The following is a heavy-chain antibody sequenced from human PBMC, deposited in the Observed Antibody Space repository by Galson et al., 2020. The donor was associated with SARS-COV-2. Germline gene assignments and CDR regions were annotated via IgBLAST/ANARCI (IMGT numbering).Heavy chain of an antibody. CDR3: ATPPPNTAANGMDV. CDR2: IRYDGSNK. V-gene: IGHV3-30*02. CDR1: GFTFSSYG. J-gene: IGHJ6*02. D-gene: IGHD2-2*02. Sequence: GGSLRLSCAASGFTFSSYGMHWVRQAPGKGLEWVAFIRYDGSNKYYADSVKGRFTISRDNSKNTLYLQMNSLRAEDTAVYYCATPPPNTAANGMDVWGQGTTVTVSS.